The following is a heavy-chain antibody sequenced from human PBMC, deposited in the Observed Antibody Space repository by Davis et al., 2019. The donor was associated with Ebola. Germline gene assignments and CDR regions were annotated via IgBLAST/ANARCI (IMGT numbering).Heavy chain of an antibody. CDR1: GFTFSSYE. D-gene: IGHD1-26*01. J-gene: IGHJ6*02. Sequence: GGSLRLSCAASGFTFSSYEMNWVRQAPGKGLEWVSYISSSGSTIYYADSVKGRFTISRDNAKNSLYLQMNSLRDEDTAVYYCARVRWELRDSYGMDVWGQGTTVTVSS. CDR2: ISSSGSTI. CDR3: ARVRWELRDSYGMDV. V-gene: IGHV3-48*03.